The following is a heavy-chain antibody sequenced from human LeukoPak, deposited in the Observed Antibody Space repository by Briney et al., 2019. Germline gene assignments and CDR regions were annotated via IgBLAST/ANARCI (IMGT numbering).Heavy chain of an antibody. D-gene: IGHD3-9*01. J-gene: IGHJ4*02. V-gene: IGHV3-48*01. CDR1: GFTFSSYS. CDR3: VTNFDPDVD. CDR2: ISFSSSTI. Sequence: GGSLRLSCAASGFTFSSYSMNWVRQAPGKGLEWVSYISFSSSTIYYADSVKGRFTISRDNAKNSLYLQMNSLRAEDTAVYYCVTNFDPDVDWGQGTLVTVSS.